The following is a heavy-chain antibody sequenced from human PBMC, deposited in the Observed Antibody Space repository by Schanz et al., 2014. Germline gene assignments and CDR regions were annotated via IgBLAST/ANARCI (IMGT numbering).Heavy chain of an antibody. V-gene: IGHV1-18*04. Sequence: QVRLVQSGAEAREPGASVKVSCKATGYMFDTYGFAWVRQAPGQGLEWMGWISTYNGHTRCGQKFQDRLSLTTDTDTATAHVELRSLRTDDTAVYYCARAPTRMNMFRGVTYCFDYWGQGTLVTVSS. CDR1: GYMFDTYG. D-gene: IGHD3-10*01. CDR2: ISTYNGHT. J-gene: IGHJ4*02. CDR3: ARAPTRMNMFRGVTYCFDY.